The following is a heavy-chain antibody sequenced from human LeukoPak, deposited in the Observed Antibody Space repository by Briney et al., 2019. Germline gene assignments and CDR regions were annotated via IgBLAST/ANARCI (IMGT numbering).Heavy chain of an antibody. Sequence: SETLSLTCAVYGGSFSGYYWSWIRQPPGKGLEWIGEINHSGSTNYNPSLKSRVTISVDTSKNQFSLKLSSVTAADTAVYYCARSPFTIFSRYAFDIWGQGTMVTVSS. J-gene: IGHJ3*02. V-gene: IGHV4-34*01. D-gene: IGHD3-9*01. CDR1: GGSFSGYY. CDR2: INHSGST. CDR3: ARSPFTIFSRYAFDI.